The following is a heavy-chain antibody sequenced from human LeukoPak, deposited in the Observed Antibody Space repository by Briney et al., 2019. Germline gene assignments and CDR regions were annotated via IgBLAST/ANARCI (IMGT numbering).Heavy chain of an antibody. CDR2: IKEDGSEK. V-gene: IGHV3-7*04. CDR3: TRVRLFRQKAFDI. J-gene: IGHJ3*02. Sequence: GGSLRLSCAASGFSFSSYWMSWVRQAPGKGLEWVANIKEDGSEKYYVDAVKGRFTISRDNAKNSLYLQMDSLRAEDTAVYYCTRVRLFRQKAFDIWGQGTMVTVSS. CDR1: GFSFSSYW. D-gene: IGHD3-22*01.